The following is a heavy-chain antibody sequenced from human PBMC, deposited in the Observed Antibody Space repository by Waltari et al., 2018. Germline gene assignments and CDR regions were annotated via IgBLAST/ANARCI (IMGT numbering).Heavy chain of an antibody. CDR3: ANEGIMRY. CDR2: ISSRVRTI. J-gene: IGHJ4*02. V-gene: IGHV3-48*03. Sequence: EVLLVELGGGLVQSGGSPRPPCAAHGFTFRISELNWVRQAPGKGREWCSYISSRVRTIYYADSVKGRFTISRENAKNSLYLQMNSLRAEDTAVYYCANEGIMRYWGQGTLVTVSS. CDR1: GFTFRISE. D-gene: IGHD3-16*01.